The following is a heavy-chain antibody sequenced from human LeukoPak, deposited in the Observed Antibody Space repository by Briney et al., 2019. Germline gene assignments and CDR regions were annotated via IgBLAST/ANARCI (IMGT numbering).Heavy chain of an antibody. Sequence: PGGSLRLSCAASGFTFRSYAMSWVRQPPGKGLEWIGEIYHSGSTNYNPSLKSRVTISVDKSKNQFSLKLSSVTAADTAVYYCATPSNYYDSSGYLFDIWGQGTMVTVSS. D-gene: IGHD3-22*01. CDR1: GFTFRSYAM. CDR3: ATPSNYYDSSGYLFDI. J-gene: IGHJ3*02. CDR2: IYHSGST. V-gene: IGHV4-4*02.